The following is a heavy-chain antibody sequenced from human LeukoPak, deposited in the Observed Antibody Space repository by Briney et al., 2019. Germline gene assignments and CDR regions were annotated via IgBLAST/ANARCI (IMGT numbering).Heavy chain of an antibody. Sequence: PGRSLRLSCAASGFTFSNCGMHWVRQAPGKGLEWVAVIWHDGSNKYYPDSVKGRFTISRDNSKNTLYLQMNSLRAEDTAVYYCARQGENWPFDFWGQGTLVTVSS. CDR2: IWHDGSNK. CDR3: ARQGENWPFDF. CDR1: GFTFSNCG. D-gene: IGHD3-16*01. V-gene: IGHV3-33*01. J-gene: IGHJ4*02.